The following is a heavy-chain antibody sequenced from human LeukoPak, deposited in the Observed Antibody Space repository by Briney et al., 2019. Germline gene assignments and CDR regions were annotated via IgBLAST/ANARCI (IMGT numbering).Heavy chain of an antibody. Sequence: HPGGSLRLSCAASGFTFSNFAMNWVRQAPGKGLEWVSIISGSGDTTHYTDSVKGRFTISRDNAKNTVFLQMSSLRAEDTALYYCARKSASGNYPLDYWGQGTLVTVSS. D-gene: IGHD3-10*01. V-gene: IGHV3-23*01. CDR3: ARKSASGNYPLDY. J-gene: IGHJ4*02. CDR2: ISGSGDTT. CDR1: GFTFSNFA.